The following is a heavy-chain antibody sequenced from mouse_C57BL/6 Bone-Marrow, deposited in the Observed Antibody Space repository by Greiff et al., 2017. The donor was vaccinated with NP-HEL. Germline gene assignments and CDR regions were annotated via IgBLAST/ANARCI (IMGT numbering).Heavy chain of an antibody. CDR3: ASRNYYGSSYHFFAY. V-gene: IGHV1-81*01. D-gene: IGHD1-1*01. J-gene: IGHJ3*01. Sequence: QVQLQQPGAELVMPGASVKLSCKASGYTFTSYGISWVKQRTGQGLEWIGEIYPRSGNTYYNEKFKGKATLTADKSSSTAYMELRSLTSEDSAVYFCASRNYYGSSYHFFAYWGQGTLVTVSA. CDR1: GYTFTSYG. CDR2: IYPRSGNT.